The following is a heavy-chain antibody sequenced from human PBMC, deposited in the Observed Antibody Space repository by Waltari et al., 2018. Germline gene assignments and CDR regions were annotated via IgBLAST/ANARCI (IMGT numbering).Heavy chain of an antibody. CDR3: AGLTYYDFWSGYYPGPGSGMDV. J-gene: IGHJ6*02. D-gene: IGHD3-3*01. V-gene: IGHV3-7*01. CDR1: GFTFSSYW. CDR2: IKQDGSEK. Sequence: EVQLVESGGGLVQPGGSLRLSCAASGFTFSSYWMSWVRQAPGKGLEWVANIKQDGSEKYYVDSVNGRFTISRDNAKNSLYLQMNSLRAEDTAVYYCAGLTYYDFWSGYYPGPGSGMDVWGQGTTVTVSS.